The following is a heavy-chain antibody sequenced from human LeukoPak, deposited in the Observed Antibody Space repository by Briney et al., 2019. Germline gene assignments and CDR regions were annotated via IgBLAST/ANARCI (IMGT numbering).Heavy chain of an antibody. CDR3: ARAFKVPSCYFDL. Sequence: GGSLRLSCAASGFTFSNYFMSWIRQAPGKGLEWVANIKQDGGEIYYVDSVKGRFTISRDNAKNSLYLQMNSLRVEDTAVYYCARAFKVPSCYFDLWGRGTLVTVSS. CDR1: GFTFSNYF. CDR2: IKQDGGEI. J-gene: IGHJ2*01. V-gene: IGHV3-7*03.